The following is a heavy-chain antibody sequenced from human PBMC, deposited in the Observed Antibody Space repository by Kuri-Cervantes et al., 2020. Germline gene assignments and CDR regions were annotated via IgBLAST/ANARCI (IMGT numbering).Heavy chain of an antibody. D-gene: IGHD5-12*01. J-gene: IGHJ4*02. CDR2: ISYDGSNK. V-gene: IGHV3-30-3*01. Sequence: GGSLRLSCAASGFTFSSYAMHWVRQAPGKGLEWVAVISYDGSNKYYADSVKGRFTISRDNSKNTLYLQMNSLRAEDTAVYYCARDLHIVATIGHFDYWGQGTLVTVSS. CDR3: ARDLHIVATIGHFDY. CDR1: GFTFSSYA.